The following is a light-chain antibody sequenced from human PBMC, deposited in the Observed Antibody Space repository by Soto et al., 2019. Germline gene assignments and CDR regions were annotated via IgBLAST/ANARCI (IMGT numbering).Light chain of an antibody. CDR2: NND. V-gene: IGLV1-47*02. CDR1: SSNIETNL. Sequence: QSALTQPPSASGTPGQRVTISGSGSSSNIETNLVHWYQHLPGASPRLLIFNNDQRPSGVPDRFSASKSGTSASLAISGLRSEDEADYYCTATDDRLTGPVFGGGTKVTVL. J-gene: IGLJ2*01. CDR3: TATDDRLTGPV.